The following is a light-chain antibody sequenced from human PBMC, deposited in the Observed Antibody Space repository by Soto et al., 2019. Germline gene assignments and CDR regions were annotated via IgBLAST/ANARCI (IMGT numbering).Light chain of an antibody. Sequence: QSVLTQPASVSGFPGQSITISCTGTSSDVGGYAYVSWYQQHPGKAPKLMICDVSNRPSGVSNRFSGSKSGNTASLTISGLQAEDEADYYCSSYTSGTTFVFGTGTKVTVL. CDR1: SSDVGGYAY. V-gene: IGLV2-14*01. J-gene: IGLJ1*01. CDR3: SSYTSGTTFV. CDR2: DVS.